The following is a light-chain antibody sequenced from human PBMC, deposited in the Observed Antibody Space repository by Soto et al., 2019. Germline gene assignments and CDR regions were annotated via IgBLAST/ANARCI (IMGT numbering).Light chain of an antibody. CDR1: QNISSH. V-gene: IGKV1-39*01. Sequence: IQMTQSPSYLAPSVCDTITSTSRTSQNISSHLNWYQQKPGKAPKLLIYAASSLQSGVPSTFSGSGSAKDFTLTISSLQPEDSAIYFCQQSYSTPLTVGQGTRLEI. CDR3: QQSYSTPLT. J-gene: IGKJ5*01. CDR2: AAS.